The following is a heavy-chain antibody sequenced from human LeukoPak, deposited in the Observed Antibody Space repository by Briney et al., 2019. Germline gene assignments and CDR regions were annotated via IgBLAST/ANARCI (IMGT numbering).Heavy chain of an antibody. CDR1: GGPFSGYY. CDR2: INHSGST. J-gene: IGHJ4*02. CDR3: ATLVVGATTDFDY. V-gene: IGHV4-34*01. D-gene: IGHD1-26*01. Sequence: SETLSLTCAVYGGPFSGYYWSWIRQPPGKGLEWIGEINHSGSTNYNPSLKSRVTISVDTSKNQFSLKLSSVTAADTAVYYCATLVVGATTDFDYWGQGTLVTVSS.